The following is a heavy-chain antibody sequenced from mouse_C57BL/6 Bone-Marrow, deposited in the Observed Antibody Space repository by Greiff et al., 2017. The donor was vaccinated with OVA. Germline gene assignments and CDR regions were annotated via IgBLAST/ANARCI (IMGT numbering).Heavy chain of an antibody. D-gene: IGHD2-4*01. Sequence: QVHVKQPGPELVKPGASVKLSCKASGYTFTSYWMHWVKQRPGQGLEWIGMIHPNSGSTNYNEKFKSKATLTVDKSSSTAYMQLSSLTSEDSAVYYCARKNYDYLWFAYWGQGTLVTVSA. J-gene: IGHJ3*01. CDR3: ARKNYDYLWFAY. CDR1: GYTFTSYW. V-gene: IGHV1-64*01. CDR2: IHPNSGST.